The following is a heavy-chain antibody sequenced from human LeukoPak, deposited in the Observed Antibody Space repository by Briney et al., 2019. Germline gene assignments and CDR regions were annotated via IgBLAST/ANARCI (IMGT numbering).Heavy chain of an antibody. J-gene: IGHJ4*02. CDR2: ISAYNGNT. V-gene: IGHV1-18*01. CDR1: GYTFTSYG. D-gene: IGHD2/OR15-2a*01. Sequence: GAPVKVSCKASGYTFTSYGISWVRQAPGQGLEWMGWISAYNGNTNYAQKLQGRVTMTTDTSSSTAYMELRSLRSDDTAVYYCARDPGIVMVSRRNGYFDYWGQGTLVTVSS. CDR3: ARDPGIVMVSRRNGYFDY.